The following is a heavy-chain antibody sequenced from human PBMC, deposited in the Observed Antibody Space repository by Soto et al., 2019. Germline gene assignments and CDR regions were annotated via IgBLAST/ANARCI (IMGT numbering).Heavy chain of an antibody. CDR1: GFTFSDAW. J-gene: IGHJ6*02. V-gene: IGHV3-15*01. CDR2: IKTKTEGGTR. CDR3: TTGWIQKWVGHYYYAMDV. Sequence: EVQLVESGGGLVKPGGSLRLSCAASGFTFSDAWMSWVRQAPGKGLEWVGRIKTKTEGGTRDYAAPVKGRFTISRDDSKNTLYLQMNGLKTEDTAVYYCTTGWIQKWVGHYYYAMDVWGQGTTVTVSS. D-gene: IGHD5-18*01.